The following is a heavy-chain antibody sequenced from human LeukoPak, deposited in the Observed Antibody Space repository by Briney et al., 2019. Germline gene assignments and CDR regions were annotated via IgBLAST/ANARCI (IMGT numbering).Heavy chain of an antibody. CDR2: ISSSSSYI. CDR1: GFTFSSYS. D-gene: IGHD6-19*01. Sequence: GGSLRLSCAASGFTFSSYSMNWVRQAPGKGLEWVSSISSSSSYIYYADSVKGRFTISRDNAKNSLYLQMNSLRAEDTAVCYCARGYSSGWEYFQHWGQGTLVTVSS. CDR3: ARGYSSGWEYFQH. V-gene: IGHV3-21*01. J-gene: IGHJ1*01.